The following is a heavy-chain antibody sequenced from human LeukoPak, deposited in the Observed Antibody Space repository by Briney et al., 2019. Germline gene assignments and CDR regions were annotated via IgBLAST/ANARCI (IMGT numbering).Heavy chain of an antibody. D-gene: IGHD3-22*01. CDR1: GYSFTSYW. CDR3: ARQLRYYYDSSGYNHDAFDI. J-gene: IGHJ3*02. V-gene: IGHV5-51*01. Sequence: GESLKISCKGSGYSFTSYWIGWVRQMPGKGLEWMGIIYPGDSDTRYSPSFQGQVTISADKSISTAYLQWSSLKASDTAMYYCARQLRYYYDSSGYNHDAFDIWGQGTMVTVSS. CDR2: IYPGDSDT.